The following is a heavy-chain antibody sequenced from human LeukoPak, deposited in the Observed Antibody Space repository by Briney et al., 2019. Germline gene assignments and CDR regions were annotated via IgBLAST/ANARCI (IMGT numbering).Heavy chain of an antibody. CDR1: GFTFSNAW. CDR3: STSLFWFGELSN. Sequence: GGSLRLSCAASGFTFSNAWMSWVRQAPGKGLEWVGRIKSKTDGGTTDYAAPVKGRFTISRDDSKNTLYLQMNSLKTEDTAVYYCSTSLFWFGELSNWGQGTLVTVSS. V-gene: IGHV3-15*01. D-gene: IGHD3-10*01. CDR2: IKSKTDGGTT. J-gene: IGHJ4*02.